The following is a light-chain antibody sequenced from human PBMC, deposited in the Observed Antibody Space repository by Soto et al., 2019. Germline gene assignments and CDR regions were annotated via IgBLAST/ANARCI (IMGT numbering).Light chain of an antibody. V-gene: IGKV3-11*01. Sequence: EIVMTQSPATLSVSPGERATLSCRASQSVSSNLAWYQQKPGQAPRLLIYDASSRANGIPARFTGSGSGTDFSLTISSLEPEDFAVYYCQQGSTWPTFGQGTKVDIK. J-gene: IGKJ1*01. CDR1: QSVSSN. CDR2: DAS. CDR3: QQGSTWPT.